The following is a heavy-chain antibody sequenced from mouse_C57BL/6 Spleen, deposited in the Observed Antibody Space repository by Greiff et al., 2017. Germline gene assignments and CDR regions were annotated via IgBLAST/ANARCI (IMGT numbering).Heavy chain of an antibody. CDR3: ARGAGCSQSNFDD. J-gene: IGHJ2*01. CDR2: FDPSGSYT. Sequence: VQLQQPGAELVMPGASVKLSCKASGYTFTSYWMHWVKQRPGQGLEWIGEFDPSGSYTNYNQKFKGKSTLTVDKSSSTASMQRRSLTSEDSAVYYCARGAGCSQSNFDDWGQGTTLTVSS. D-gene: IGHD1-1*01. V-gene: IGHV1-69*01. CDR1: GYTFTSYW.